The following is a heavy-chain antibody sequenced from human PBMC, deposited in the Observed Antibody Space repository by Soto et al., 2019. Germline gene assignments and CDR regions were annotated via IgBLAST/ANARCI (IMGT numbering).Heavy chain of an antibody. CDR1: GVSIGGRC. J-gene: IGHJ5*02. CDR2: FCYTGST. V-gene: IGHV4-59*01. Sequence: SETLSLTCTVSGVSIGGRCWSCVRQSPGKGLEWIGIFCYTGSTNYNPSHKRRGTISVDESQTQCFQKLTSETGADTAVDYCGKSHYESSGYFIIDHWGQGTLVTVPS. CDR3: GKSHYESSGYFIIDH. D-gene: IGHD3-22*01.